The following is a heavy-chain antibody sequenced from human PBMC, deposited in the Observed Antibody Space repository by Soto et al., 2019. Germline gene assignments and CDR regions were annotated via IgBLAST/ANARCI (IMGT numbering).Heavy chain of an antibody. CDR1: GFTFSSYG. CDR2: ISYDGSNK. V-gene: IGHV3-30*18. Sequence: QVQLVESGGGVVQPGRSLRLSCAASGFTFSSYGMHWVRQAPGKGLEWVAVISYDGSNKYYADSVKGRFTISRDNSKNTLYLQMNSLRAEDTAVYYWAKDRSRVYYYYYGMDVWGQGTTVTVSS. J-gene: IGHJ6*02. CDR3: AKDRSRVYYYYYGMDV.